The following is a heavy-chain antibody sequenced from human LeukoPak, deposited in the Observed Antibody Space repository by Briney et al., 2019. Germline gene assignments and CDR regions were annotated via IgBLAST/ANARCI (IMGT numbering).Heavy chain of an antibody. V-gene: IGHV3-48*03. D-gene: IGHD6-19*01. CDR3: ARESESSGWYDY. CDR2: VSRGGTTI. CDR1: GFTFSNYE. J-gene: IGHJ4*02. Sequence: QPGGSLRLSCAASGFTFSNYEMNWVRQAPGKGLEWVSYVSRGGTTIYYAASVKGRFTISRDNSKNSLYLQMNSLRSDDTALYYCARESESSGWYDYWGQGTLVTVSS.